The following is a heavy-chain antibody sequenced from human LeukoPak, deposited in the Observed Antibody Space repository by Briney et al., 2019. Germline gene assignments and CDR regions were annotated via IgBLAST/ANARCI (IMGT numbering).Heavy chain of an antibody. J-gene: IGHJ6*02. CDR3: AREKSIAPAGNNYYYFGMDV. CDR2: IYYSGST. V-gene: IGHV4-59*01. Sequence: SETLSLTCTVSGGSISSYYWSWIRQPPGQGLEWIGYIYYSGSTNYNPSLKSRVTISVDTSKNQFSLKLSSVTAADTAVYYCAREKSIAPAGNNYYYFGMDVWGQGTTVTVSS. CDR1: GGSISSYY. D-gene: IGHD6-13*01.